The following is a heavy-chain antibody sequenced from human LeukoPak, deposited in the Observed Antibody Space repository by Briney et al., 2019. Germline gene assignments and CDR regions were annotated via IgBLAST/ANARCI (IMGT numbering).Heavy chain of an antibody. V-gene: IGHV1-2*02. J-gene: IGHJ3*02. Sequence: GASVKVSCKASGYTFTVYYIHWLRQAPGQGLEWMGWIIPNSGGTNYAQKFQDGVTMTRDTAISTAYMELSSLTYDDTAVYYCARGVLLQGRGAFDIWGQGAMVTVSS. CDR2: IIPNSGGT. D-gene: IGHD2-15*01. CDR3: ARGVLLQGRGAFDI. CDR1: GYTFTVYY.